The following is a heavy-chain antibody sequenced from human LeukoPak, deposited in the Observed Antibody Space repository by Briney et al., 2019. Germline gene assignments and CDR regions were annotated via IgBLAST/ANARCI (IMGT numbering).Heavy chain of an antibody. CDR1: GRSFSDFY. J-gene: IGHJ4*02. V-gene: IGHV4-34*01. Sequence: SETLSLTCVVYGRSFSDFYCSWIRQSPGKGLEWIGEINLGGSSNHNPSLKSRVTISVDTSKNHFSLKLTSVTAADTAVYYCARHRVALVYYGSGFRPHAHYYFDYWGQGTLVTVSS. D-gene: IGHD3-10*01. CDR3: ARHRVALVYYGSGFRPHAHYYFDY. CDR2: INLGGSS.